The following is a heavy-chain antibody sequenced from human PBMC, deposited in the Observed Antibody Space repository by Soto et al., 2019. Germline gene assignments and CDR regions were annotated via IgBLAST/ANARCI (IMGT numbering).Heavy chain of an antibody. CDR3: AKCLADGTLLWLYYFDY. Sequence: EVHVLESGGDLVQPGGSLRLSCAASGFTFGTYAMSWVRQPPGKGPEWVSAISGSGSSTYYADSVKGRFIISRDTSKNTLYLQMNSLSAEDTAVYYSAKCLADGTLLWLYYFDYWGQGALVTVSS. D-gene: IGHD5-18*01. CDR1: GFTFGTYA. J-gene: IGHJ4*02. V-gene: IGHV3-23*01. CDR2: ISGSGSST.